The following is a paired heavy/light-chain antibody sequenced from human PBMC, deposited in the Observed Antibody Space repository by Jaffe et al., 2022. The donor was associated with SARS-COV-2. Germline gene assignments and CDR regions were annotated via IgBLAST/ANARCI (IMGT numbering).Light chain of an antibody. Sequence: EIVLTQSPGTLSLSPGERATLSCRASQSVSSSYLAWYQQKPGQAPRLLIYGASSRATGIPDRFSGSGSGTDFTLTISRLEPEDFAVYYCQQYGSSPLTFGQGTKLEIK. CDR1: QSVSSSY. J-gene: IGKJ2*01. CDR3: QQYGSSPLT. V-gene: IGKV3-20*01. CDR2: GAS.
Heavy chain of an antibody. CDR1: GDSVSSNSAA. CDR2: TYYRSKWYN. V-gene: IGHV6-1*01. D-gene: IGHD2-15*01. Sequence: QVQLQQSGPGLVKPSQTLSLTCAISGDSVSSNSAAWNWIRQSPSRGLEWLGRTYYRSKWYNDYAVSVKSRITINPDTSKNQFSLQLNSVTPEDTAVYYCARETEDIVVVVAATDHDAFDIWGQGTMVTVSS. CDR3: ARETEDIVVVVAATDHDAFDI. J-gene: IGHJ3*02.